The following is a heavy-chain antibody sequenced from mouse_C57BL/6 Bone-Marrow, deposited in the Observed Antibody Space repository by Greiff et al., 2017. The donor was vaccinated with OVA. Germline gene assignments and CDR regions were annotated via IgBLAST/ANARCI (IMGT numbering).Heavy chain of an antibody. CDR2: ISNGGGST. V-gene: IGHV5-12*01. CDR1: GFTFSDYY. CDR3: ASHRGAMDD. Sequence: EVKLMESGGGLVQPGGSLKLSCAASGFTFSDYYMYWVRQTPEKRLEWVAYISNGGGSTYYPDTVKGRFTISRDNAKNTLYLQMSHLKSEDTAMYYCASHRGAMDDWGQGTSVTVSS. J-gene: IGHJ4*01.